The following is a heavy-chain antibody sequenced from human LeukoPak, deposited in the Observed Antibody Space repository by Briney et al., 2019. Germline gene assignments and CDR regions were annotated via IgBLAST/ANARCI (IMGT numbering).Heavy chain of an antibody. CDR2: FDPEDGET. J-gene: IGHJ4*02. CDR3: ATGGSGWYNFDY. D-gene: IGHD6-19*01. V-gene: IGHV1-24*01. CDR1: GYTLTELS. Sequence: GASVKVSCKVSGYTLTELSMHWVRQAPGKGLEWMGGFDPEDGETIYAQKFQGRVTMTEDTSTDTAYMELSSLRSEDTAVYYCATGGSGWYNFDYRGQGTLVTVSS.